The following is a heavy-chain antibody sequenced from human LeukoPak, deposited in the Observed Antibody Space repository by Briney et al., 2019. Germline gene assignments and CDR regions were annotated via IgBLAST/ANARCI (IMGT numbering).Heavy chain of an antibody. V-gene: IGHV3-23*01. CDR1: GFTFSSYA. D-gene: IGHD3-22*01. CDR3: VKGPYYYDSSGYYYLHAGFDY. CDR2: ISGSGGST. Sequence: GGSLRLSCAASGFTFSSYAMSWVRQAPGKGLEWVSAISGSGGSTYYADSVKGRFTISRDNSKNTLYLQMNSLRAEDTAVYYCVKGPYYYDSSGYYYLHAGFDYWGQGTLVTVSS. J-gene: IGHJ4*02.